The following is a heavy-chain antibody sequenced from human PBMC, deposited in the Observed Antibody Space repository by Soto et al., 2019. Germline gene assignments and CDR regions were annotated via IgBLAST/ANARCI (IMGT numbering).Heavy chain of an antibody. CDR3: ARQRGYYDSSGLDY. V-gene: IGHV3-11*01. D-gene: IGHD3-22*01. CDR1: GFTFSDYY. J-gene: IGHJ4*02. Sequence: GGSLRLSCAASGFTFSDYYMTWIRQAPGKGLEWLSYISGGGGSTISYADSVKGRFTISRDNAKKSLYLQMNSLRAGDTAIYFCARQRGYYDSSGLDYWGQGTLVTVSS. CDR2: ISGGGGSTI.